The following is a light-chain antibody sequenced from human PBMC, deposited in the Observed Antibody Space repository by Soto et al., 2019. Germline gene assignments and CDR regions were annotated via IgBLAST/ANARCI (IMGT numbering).Light chain of an antibody. CDR1: QSVSSSS. CDR2: GVS. J-gene: IGKJ2*01. V-gene: IGKV3-20*01. CDR3: QQYGSSLYT. Sequence: EIVLTQSPGTLSLSPGERATLSCRASQSVSSSSLAWYQQKPGQAPRLLIYGVSGRATGIPDRFSGSGSGTDFTLIISRLEPEDFAVYYWQQYGSSLYTFGQGTKLEIK.